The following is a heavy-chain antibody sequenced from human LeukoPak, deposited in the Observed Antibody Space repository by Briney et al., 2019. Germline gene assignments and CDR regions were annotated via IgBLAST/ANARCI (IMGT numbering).Heavy chain of an antibody. Sequence: PSETLSLTCAVYGGSFSGYYWSWIRQPPGKGLEWMGEINHSGSTNYNPSLKSRVTISVDTSKNQFSLKLSSVTAADTAVYYCARDGSSWSRLVLNASGWFDPWGQGTLVTVSS. V-gene: IGHV4-34*01. CDR3: ARDGSSWSRLVLNASGWFDP. CDR1: GGSFSGYY. CDR2: INHSGST. J-gene: IGHJ5*02. D-gene: IGHD6-13*01.